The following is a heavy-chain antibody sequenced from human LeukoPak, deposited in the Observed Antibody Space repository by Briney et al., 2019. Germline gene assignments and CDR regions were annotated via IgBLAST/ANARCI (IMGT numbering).Heavy chain of an antibody. D-gene: IGHD3-22*01. CDR1: GGSISSYY. Sequence: PSETLSLTCTVSGGSISSYYRSWIRQPPGKGLEWIGYIYYIGSNTYNASRKSRVTISVDTSKNQFSLKLNSVTAADTAVYYCGRDSRGPDYWGQGTLVTVSS. V-gene: IGHV4-59*12. CDR2: IYYIGSN. J-gene: IGHJ4*02. CDR3: GRDSRGPDY.